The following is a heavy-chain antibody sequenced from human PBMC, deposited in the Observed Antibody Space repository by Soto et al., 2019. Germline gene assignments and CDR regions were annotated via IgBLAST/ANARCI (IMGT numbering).Heavy chain of an antibody. CDR2: IDPSDSYT. J-gene: IGHJ6*02. CDR3: ARHRGGMDV. CDR1: GYSFTSYW. Sequence: LGESLKISCKGSGYSFTSYWISLVRQMPGKGLEWMGRIDPSDSYTNYSPSFQGHVTISADKSISAAYLQWSSLKASDTAMYYCARHRGGMDVWGQGTTVTVSS. V-gene: IGHV5-10-1*01. D-gene: IGHD3-10*01.